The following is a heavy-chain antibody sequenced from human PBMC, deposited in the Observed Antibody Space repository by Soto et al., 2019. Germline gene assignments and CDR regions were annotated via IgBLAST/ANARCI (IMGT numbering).Heavy chain of an antibody. CDR3: GIDRRFGDRYNLGFDY. CDR1: GFTFSGYT. J-gene: IGHJ4*02. Sequence: QVQLVESGGDVVQPGRSLRLSCAASGFTFSGYTMHWVRQAPGKGLEWVAGISFDGSNKYYADSVKDRFTISRDNSKNTVYVQMNSVRTEDTAVYYGGIDRRFGDRYNLGFDYWGQGTLVTVSS. D-gene: IGHD1-1*01. V-gene: IGHV3-30*03. CDR2: ISFDGSNK.